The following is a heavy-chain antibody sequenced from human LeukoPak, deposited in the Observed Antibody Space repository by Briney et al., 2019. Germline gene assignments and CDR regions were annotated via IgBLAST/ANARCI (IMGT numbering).Heavy chain of an antibody. CDR3: ARGRGYSYGYQEY. CDR2: INSDGSSA. V-gene: IGHV3-74*01. D-gene: IGHD5-18*01. Sequence: YPGGSLRLXCAASGFTFSSYWMHWVRQAPGKGLELVSGINSDGSSASYADSVKGQFTISRDNAKNTLYLQMNSLRAEDAAVYYCARGRGYSYGYQEYWGQGTLVTVSS. J-gene: IGHJ4*02. CDR1: GFTFSSYW.